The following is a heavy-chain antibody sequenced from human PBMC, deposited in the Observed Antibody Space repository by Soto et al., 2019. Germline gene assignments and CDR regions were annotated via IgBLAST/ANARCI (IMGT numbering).Heavy chain of an antibody. J-gene: IGHJ4*02. Sequence: SETPSLTCTINCFSIPRSSCSWGWIRQPPGKGLEWIGSIYYSGSTYYNPSLKSRVTISVDTSKNQFSLKLSSVTAADTAVYYCARHDYGGFGLWGQGTLVTVS. CDR1: CFSIPRSSCS. V-gene: IGHV4-39*01. D-gene: IGHD4-17*01. CDR2: IYYSGST. CDR3: ARHDYGGFGL.